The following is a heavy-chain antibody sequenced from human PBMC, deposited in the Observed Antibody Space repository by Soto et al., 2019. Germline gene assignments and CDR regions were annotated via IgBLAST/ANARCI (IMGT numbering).Heavy chain of an antibody. CDR3: ARHDWDVEQLVPPLHYYYYGMDV. Sequence: GESLKISCKGSGYSFTSYWISWVRQMPGKGLEWMGRIDPSDSYTNYSPSFQGHVTISADKSISTAYLQWSSLKASDTAMYYCARHDWDVEQLVPPLHYYYYGMDVWGQGTTVTVSS. J-gene: IGHJ6*02. CDR2: IDPSDSYT. V-gene: IGHV5-10-1*01. D-gene: IGHD6-6*01. CDR1: GYSFTSYW.